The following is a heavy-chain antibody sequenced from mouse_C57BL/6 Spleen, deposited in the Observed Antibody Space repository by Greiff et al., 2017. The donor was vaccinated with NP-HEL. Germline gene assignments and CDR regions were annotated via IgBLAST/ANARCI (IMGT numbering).Heavy chain of an antibody. CDR1: GYTFTDYE. Sequence: VQLQQSGAELVRPGASVTLSCKASGYTFTDYEMHWVKQTPVHGLEWIGAIDPETGGTAYNQKFKGKAILTADKSSSTSYMELRSLTSEDSAVYYCTRYPLTTLEGPFAYWGQGTLVTVSA. V-gene: IGHV1-15*01. CDR2: IDPETGGT. J-gene: IGHJ3*01. D-gene: IGHD1-1*01. CDR3: TRYPLTTLEGPFAY.